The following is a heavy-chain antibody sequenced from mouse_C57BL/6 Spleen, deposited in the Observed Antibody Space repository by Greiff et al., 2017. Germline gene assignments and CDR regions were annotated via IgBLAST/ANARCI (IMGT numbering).Heavy chain of an antibody. Sequence: QVTLKECGPGILQPSQTLSLTCSFSGFSLSTFGMGVGWIRQPSGKGLEWLAHIWWDDDKYYNPALKSRLTISKDTSKNQVFLKIANVDTADTATYYCARIPNYYGSSYVSYYYAMDYWGQGTSVTVSS. V-gene: IGHV8-8*01. CDR2: IWWDDDK. J-gene: IGHJ4*01. D-gene: IGHD1-1*01. CDR3: ARIPNYYGSSYVSYYYAMDY. CDR1: GFSLSTFGMG.